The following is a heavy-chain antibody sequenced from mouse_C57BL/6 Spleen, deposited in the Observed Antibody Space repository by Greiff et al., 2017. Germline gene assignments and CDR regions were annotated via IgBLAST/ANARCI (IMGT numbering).Heavy chain of an antibody. J-gene: IGHJ4*01. D-gene: IGHD1-1*01. V-gene: IGHV14-4*01. CDR2: IDPENGDT. CDR1: GFNIKDDY. Sequence: VQLQQSGAELVRPGASVKLSCTASGFNIKDDYMHWVKQRPEQGLEWIGWIDPENGDTEYASKFQGKATITADPSSNTAYLQLSSLTSEDTAVYYCTTLGYYYGSRSAMDYWGQGTSVTVSS. CDR3: TTLGYYYGSRSAMDY.